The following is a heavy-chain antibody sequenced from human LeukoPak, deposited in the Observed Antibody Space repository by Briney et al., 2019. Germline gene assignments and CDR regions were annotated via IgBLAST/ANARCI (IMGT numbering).Heavy chain of an antibody. D-gene: IGHD6-13*01. V-gene: IGHV1-58*01. Sequence: SVKVSCKASGFTFTSSAVQWVRQARGQRLEWIGWIVVGSGNTNYAQKFQERVTITSDMSTSTAYMELSSLRSEDTAVYYCAAWGSSWYRYFDYWGQGTLVTVSS. CDR1: GFTFTSSA. CDR3: AAWGSSWYRYFDY. J-gene: IGHJ4*02. CDR2: IVVGSGNT.